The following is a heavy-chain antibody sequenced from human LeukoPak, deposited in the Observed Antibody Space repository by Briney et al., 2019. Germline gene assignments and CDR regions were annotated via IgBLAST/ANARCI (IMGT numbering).Heavy chain of an antibody. V-gene: IGHV3-23*01. J-gene: IGHJ4*02. Sequence: PGRTLRLFCAASGFTFGSYGMSWVRHAPGKGLEWGSFISPSGDRTSNADSVEGRFTISRDNPRDTLYLQMNSLRDEDTAGYYCAIMHGYYDGSGYWVQWGQGTLVTVSS. CDR1: GFTFGSYG. D-gene: IGHD3-22*01. CDR3: AIMHGYYDGSGYWVQ. CDR2: ISPSGDRT.